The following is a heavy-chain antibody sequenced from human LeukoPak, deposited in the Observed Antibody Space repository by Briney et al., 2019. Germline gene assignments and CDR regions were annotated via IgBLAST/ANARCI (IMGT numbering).Heavy chain of an antibody. J-gene: IGHJ4*02. D-gene: IGHD2-2*01. CDR2: ISSSGSTI. CDR3: ARGHIGGSTSFSSY. Sequence: PGGSLRLSCAASGFTFSSYEMNWVRQAPGKGLEWVSYISSSGSTIYYADSVKGRFTISRDNAKNSLYPQMNSLRAEDTAVYYCARGHIGGSTSFSSYWGQGTLVTVSS. CDR1: GFTFSSYE. V-gene: IGHV3-48*03.